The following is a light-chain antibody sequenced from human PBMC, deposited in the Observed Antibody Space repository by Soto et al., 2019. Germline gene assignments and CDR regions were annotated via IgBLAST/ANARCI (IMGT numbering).Light chain of an antibody. V-gene: IGKV3-11*01. CDR3: QKRSNGLYT. Sequence: EIVLTQSPATLSLSPGERATLSCRASQSVSSYLAWYQQKPGQAPRLLIYDASNRATGIPARFSGSGSGTDFTLPISSLDPEDFAVYYCQKRSNGLYTLGRGTKRESK. CDR2: DAS. CDR1: QSVSSY. J-gene: IGKJ2*01.